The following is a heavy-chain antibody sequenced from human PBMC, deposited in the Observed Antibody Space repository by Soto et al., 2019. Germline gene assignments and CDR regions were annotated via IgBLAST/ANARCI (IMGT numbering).Heavy chain of an antibody. J-gene: IGHJ6*02. CDR1: GFTFSNYA. V-gene: IGHV3-64*01. CDR3: ARLHQYGDYAPYYYGMDV. Sequence: EVQLVESGGGLVQPGGSLRLSCAASGFTFSNYAMHWVRQAPGKGLEYVSAISSNGGSTYYANSVKGRFTISRDNSKNTXXLQMGSLRAEDMAVYYCARLHQYGDYAPYYYGMDVWGQGTTVTVSS. D-gene: IGHD4-17*01. CDR2: ISSNGGST.